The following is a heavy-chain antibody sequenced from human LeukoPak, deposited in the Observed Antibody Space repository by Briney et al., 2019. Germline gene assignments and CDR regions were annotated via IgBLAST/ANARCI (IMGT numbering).Heavy chain of an antibody. CDR1: GFTLSSYG. CDR3: ANNPDSRGIDY. J-gene: IGHJ4*02. V-gene: IGHV3-30*18. Sequence: PGGSLRLSCAASGFTLSSYGMHWVRQAPGKGLEWVAVISYDGSNKYYADSVKGRFTISRDNSKNTLYLQMNSLRAEDTAVYYCANNPDSRGIDYWGQGTLVTVSS. CDR2: ISYDGSNK. D-gene: IGHD3-22*01.